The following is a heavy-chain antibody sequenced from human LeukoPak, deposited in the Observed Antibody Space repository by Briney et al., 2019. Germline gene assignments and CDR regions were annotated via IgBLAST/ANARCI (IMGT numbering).Heavy chain of an antibody. D-gene: IGHD5/OR15-5a*01. V-gene: IGHV4-34*01. CDR1: GGSFSDYY. CDR3: ARANRVSLYYFDY. CDR2: INHSGST. Sequence: PSETLSLTCAVYGGSFSDYYWSWIRQPPGKGLEWIGEINHSGSTNYNASLKSRVTISVDTSKNQFSLKLSSVTAADTAVYYCARANRVSLYYFDYWGQGTLVTVSS. J-gene: IGHJ4*02.